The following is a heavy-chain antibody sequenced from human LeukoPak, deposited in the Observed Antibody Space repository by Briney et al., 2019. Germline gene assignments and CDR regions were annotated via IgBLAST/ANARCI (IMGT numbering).Heavy chain of an antibody. CDR2: ISYDGSNK. Sequence: GGSLRLSCAASGFTFSSYGMHWVRQAPGKGLEWVAVISYDGSNKYYADSVKGRFTISRDNSKNTLYLQMNSLRAEDTAVYYCARDHKGAAAGTDYWGQGTLVTVSS. V-gene: IGHV3-30*03. D-gene: IGHD6-13*01. CDR1: GFTFSSYG. CDR3: ARDHKGAAAGTDY. J-gene: IGHJ4*02.